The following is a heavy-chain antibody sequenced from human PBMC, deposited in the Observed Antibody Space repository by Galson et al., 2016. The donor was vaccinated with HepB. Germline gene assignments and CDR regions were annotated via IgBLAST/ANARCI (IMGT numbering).Heavy chain of an antibody. J-gene: IGHJ6*02. Sequence: SLRLSCAASGFTFSSYAMSWVRQAPGKGLEWVSVISASGTSTYYADSVKGRFTISRDNSKNTLYLQMNSLRAEDTAIYYCAKESPQLVTSSYYHYGMDVWGQGTTVTVSS. CDR1: GFTFSSYA. CDR3: AKESPQLVTSSYYHYGMDV. D-gene: IGHD3-16*01. CDR2: ISASGTST. V-gene: IGHV3-23*01.